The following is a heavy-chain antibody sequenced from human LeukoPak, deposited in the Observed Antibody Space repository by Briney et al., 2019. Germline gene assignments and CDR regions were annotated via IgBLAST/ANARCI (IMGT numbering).Heavy chain of an antibody. J-gene: IGHJ4*02. Sequence: HPGGSLRLSCAASGFIFDDNAMHWVRQAPGKGLEWVSGISWNSGSVHYADSVRGRFTISRDNAKNSLFLQMSSLRAEDTAFYFCVKDSYAGDSPHWGQGTLVTVSS. D-gene: IGHD4-23*01. CDR2: ISWNSGSV. CDR3: VKDSYAGDSPH. CDR1: GFIFDDNA. V-gene: IGHV3-9*01.